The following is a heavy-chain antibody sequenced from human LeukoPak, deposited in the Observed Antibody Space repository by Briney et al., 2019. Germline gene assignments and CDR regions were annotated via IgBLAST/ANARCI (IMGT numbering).Heavy chain of an antibody. CDR2: INPSDGST. J-gene: IGHJ4*02. Sequence: ASVKVSCKASGYTFTVYHMHWVRQAPGQGLEWMGIINPSDGSTTYAQKFQGRVSITRDMSTSTIYMELSSLRSDDTAVYYCARSVTIFGVATLGYWGQGTPVTVSS. V-gene: IGHV1-46*01. CDR1: GYTFTVYH. CDR3: ARSVTIFGVATLGY. D-gene: IGHD3-3*01.